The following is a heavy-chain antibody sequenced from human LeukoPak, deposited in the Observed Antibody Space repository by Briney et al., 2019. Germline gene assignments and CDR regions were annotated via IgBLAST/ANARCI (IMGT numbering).Heavy chain of an antibody. CDR2: ISGSGGST. CDR1: GFTFSSYA. J-gene: IGHJ4*02. Sequence: PGGSLRLSCEASGFTFSSYAMSWVHQAPGKGLEWVSAISGSGGSTYYADSVKGRVTTSRDNSKNTLYLQMNSLRVEDTAVYYCVKGGNYYDSSAYYDYFDYWGQGTLVTVSS. CDR3: VKGGNYYDSSAYYDYFDY. V-gene: IGHV3-23*01. D-gene: IGHD3-22*01.